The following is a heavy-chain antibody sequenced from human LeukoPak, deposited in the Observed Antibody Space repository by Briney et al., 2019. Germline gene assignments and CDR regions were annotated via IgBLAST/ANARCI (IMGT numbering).Heavy chain of an antibody. CDR3: ARGYYYDSSGSDAFDI. CDR1: GGSFSGYY. D-gene: IGHD3-22*01. CDR2: INHSGST. J-gene: IGHJ3*02. Sequence: NPSETLSLTCAVYGGSFSGYYWSWIRQPPGKGLEWIGEINHSGSTNYNPSLKSRVTISVDTSKNQFSLKLSSVTAADTAVYYCARGYYYDSSGSDAFDIWGQGTMVTVSS. V-gene: IGHV4-34*01.